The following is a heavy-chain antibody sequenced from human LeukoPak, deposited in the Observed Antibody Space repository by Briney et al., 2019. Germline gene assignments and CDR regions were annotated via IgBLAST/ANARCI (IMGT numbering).Heavy chain of an antibody. CDR1: GGSISSGDYY. CDR3: ARPYYYDSRIDP. V-gene: IGHV4-30-4*01. CDR2: MYYSGST. J-gene: IGHJ5*02. Sequence: SSQTLSLTCTVSGGSISSGDYYWSWIRQPPGKGLEWIAYMYYSGSTYYNPSLKSRVTMSADTSKNQLSLKLSSVTAADTAVYYCARPYYYDSRIDPWGQGILVTVSS. D-gene: IGHD3-22*01.